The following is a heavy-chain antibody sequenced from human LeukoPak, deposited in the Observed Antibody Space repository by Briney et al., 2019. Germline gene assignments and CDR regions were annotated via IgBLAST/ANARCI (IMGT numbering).Heavy chain of an antibody. D-gene: IGHD2/OR15-2a*01. CDR2: ISTSSTTM. J-gene: IGHJ3*02. Sequence: GGSLRLSCAASGFTFSNYNMNWVRQAPGKGLEWLSYISTSSTTMYYADSVKGRFTISRDNTKNSLYLQMNNLRAEDTAVYYCASKGGSFTISGVLYNDAFAIWGQGAMVTVSS. CDR1: GFTFSNYN. CDR3: ASKGGSFTISGVLYNDAFAI. V-gene: IGHV3-48*04.